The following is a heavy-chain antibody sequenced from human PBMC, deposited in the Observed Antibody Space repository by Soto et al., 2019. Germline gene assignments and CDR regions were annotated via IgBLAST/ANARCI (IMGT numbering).Heavy chain of an antibody. V-gene: IGHV3-21*01. CDR3: ARQGGSNNWNYPMSYYMDV. CDR2: ISSSSSYI. D-gene: IGHD1-7*01. Sequence: GGSLRLSCAASGFTFSSYSMNWVRQAPGKGLEWVSSISSSSSYIYYADSVKGRFTISRDNAKNSLYLQMNSLRAEDTAVYYCARQGGSNNWNYPMSYYMDVWGKGTTVTVSS. J-gene: IGHJ6*03. CDR1: GFTFSSYS.